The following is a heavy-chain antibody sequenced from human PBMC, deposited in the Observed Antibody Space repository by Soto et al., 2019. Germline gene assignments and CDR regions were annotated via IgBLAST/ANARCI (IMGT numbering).Heavy chain of an antibody. D-gene: IGHD2-15*01. CDR2: ISGSGGIT. Sequence: GGSLRLSXVASGFTFSGYAMGWVRQAPGKGLDWVSVISGSGGITYYADSVKGRFTISRDNSKNILYLQMNSLRAEDTAVYYCAKGSTDTGGYYYYSMDVWGQGTAVTVSS. CDR3: AKGSTDTGGYYYYSMDV. V-gene: IGHV3-23*01. J-gene: IGHJ6*02. CDR1: GFTFSGYA.